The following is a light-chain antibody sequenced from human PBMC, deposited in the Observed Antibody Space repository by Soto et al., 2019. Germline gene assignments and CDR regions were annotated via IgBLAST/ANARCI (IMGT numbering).Light chain of an antibody. V-gene: IGKV1-33*01. CDR3: QQFDSLPYT. Sequence: DIQMTQSASSLSASVGDRVTITCQASQDINDRLNWYQQKPGKAPKILISDASSLETGVPSRFSGYGSETDCTLTINNLQPEDFATYHCQQFDSLPYTFGQGTSLEI. CDR1: QDINDR. CDR2: DAS. J-gene: IGKJ2*01.